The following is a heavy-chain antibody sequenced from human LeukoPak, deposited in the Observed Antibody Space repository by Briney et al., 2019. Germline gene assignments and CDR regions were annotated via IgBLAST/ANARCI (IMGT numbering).Heavy chain of an antibody. V-gene: IGHV3-23*01. D-gene: IGHD6-19*01. CDR3: ARDFGSGWYEVDY. CDR1: GFTFSSYA. J-gene: IGHJ4*02. Sequence: GGSLRLSCAASGFTFSSYAMSWVRQAPGKGLEWVSAISGSGGSTYYADSVKGRFTISRDNAKNSLYLQMNSLRDEDTAVYYCARDFGSGWYEVDYWGQGTLVTVSS. CDR2: ISGSGGST.